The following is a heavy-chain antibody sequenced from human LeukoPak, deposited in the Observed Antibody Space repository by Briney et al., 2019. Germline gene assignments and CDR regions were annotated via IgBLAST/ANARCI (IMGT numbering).Heavy chain of an antibody. V-gene: IGHV3-7*01. CDR1: GFSFNTYS. CDR3: ARKPDGFDV. J-gene: IGHJ3*01. CDR2: INQDGSET. Sequence: PGGSLKLSCAASGFSFNTYSMSWVRQAPGKGLECVANINQDGSETQYVDSVKGRFTISRDNAENSLHLQVSSLRGEDWGIYYCARKPDGFDVWGQGTMVTVSS.